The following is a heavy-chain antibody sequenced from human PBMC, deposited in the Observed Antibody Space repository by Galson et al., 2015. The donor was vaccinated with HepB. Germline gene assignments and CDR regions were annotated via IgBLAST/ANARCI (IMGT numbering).Heavy chain of an antibody. J-gene: IGHJ4*02. CDR1: GFTFSSYA. CDR2: ISAGGGNT. V-gene: IGHV3-23*01. Sequence: SLRLSCAASGFTFSSYAMSWVRQAPGKGLEWVSVISAGGGNTYYADSVKGRFTISRDNSKNTLFLQMNSLRAEDTALYYCVKDSGGGESSGWYYNFFHYWGQGTLVTVSS. D-gene: IGHD6-19*01. CDR3: VKDSGGGESSGWYYNFFHY.